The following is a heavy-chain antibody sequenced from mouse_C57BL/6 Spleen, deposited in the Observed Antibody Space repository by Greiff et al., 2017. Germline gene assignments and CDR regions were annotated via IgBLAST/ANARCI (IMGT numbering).Heavy chain of an antibody. CDR3: ARSWPPDY. Sequence: VQLQESGPELLKPGASVKISCKASGYAFSRSWMTWVKQRPGTGLEWIGRIYPGDGDTNYHGTFKGKATLTADTSSSTAYMQFSSLTAEDSAVYFCARSWPPDYWGQGTTLTVSS. CDR2: IYPGDGDT. CDR1: GYAFSRSW. V-gene: IGHV1-82*01. D-gene: IGHD6-1*01. J-gene: IGHJ2*01.